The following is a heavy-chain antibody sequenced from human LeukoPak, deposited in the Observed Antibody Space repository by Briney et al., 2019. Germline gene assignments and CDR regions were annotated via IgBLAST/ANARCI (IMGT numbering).Heavy chain of an antibody. CDR1: GGSISSYY. V-gene: IGHV4-59*01. CDR2: IYYSGST. D-gene: IGHD3-16*01. CDR3: ASLRVPGYFDY. J-gene: IGHJ4*03. Sequence: SETLSLTCTVSGGSISSYYWSWIRQPPGKGLEWIGYIYYSGSTNYNPSLKSRVTISVDTSKNQFSLKLSSVTAADTAVFYCASLRVPGYFDYWGQGTLVTVPS.